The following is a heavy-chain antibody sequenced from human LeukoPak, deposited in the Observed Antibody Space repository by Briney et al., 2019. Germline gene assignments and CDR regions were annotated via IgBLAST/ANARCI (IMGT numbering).Heavy chain of an antibody. CDR1: GGTFSSYA. Sequence: GASVKVSCKASGGTFSSYAVSWVRQAPGQGLEWMGGIIPIFGTANDAQKFQGRVTITTDESTSTAYMELSSLRSEDTAVYYCARVGEQRGHRGYYCMDVWGKGTTVTVSS. CDR2: IIPIFGTA. V-gene: IGHV1-69*05. CDR3: ARVGEQRGHRGYYCMDV. D-gene: IGHD6-25*01. J-gene: IGHJ6*03.